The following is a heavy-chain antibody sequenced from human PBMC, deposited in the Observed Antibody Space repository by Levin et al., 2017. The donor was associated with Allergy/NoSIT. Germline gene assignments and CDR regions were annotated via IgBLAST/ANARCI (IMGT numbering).Heavy chain of an antibody. CDR3: ARASGVDGMDV. D-gene: IGHD7-27*01. V-gene: IGHV1-3*02. CDR2: SSPGNGDR. Sequence: GESLKISCKASGYNFARLTINWVRQAPGQSLEWMGWSSPGNGDRKYSQAFRGRVTIRRDSSSNIAYLEVTGLTSWDTGVYYCARASGVDGMDVWGQGTTVTVSS. J-gene: IGHJ6*02. CDR1: GYNFARLT.